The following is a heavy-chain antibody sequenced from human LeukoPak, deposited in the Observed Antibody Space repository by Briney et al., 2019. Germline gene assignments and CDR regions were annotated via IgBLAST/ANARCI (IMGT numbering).Heavy chain of an antibody. V-gene: IGHV4-59*01. CDR3: ARGFDSKSTYFDY. Sequence: SETLSLTCTVSGGSISRNYWNWIRQPPGKGLEWIGYIYYSGSTNYNPSLSGRVTMSLDTSKNQFSLRLTSVTAADTAVYYCARGFDSKSTYFDYWGQGTLVTVSS. CDR1: GGSISRNY. D-gene: IGHD5-12*01. CDR2: IYYSGST. J-gene: IGHJ4*02.